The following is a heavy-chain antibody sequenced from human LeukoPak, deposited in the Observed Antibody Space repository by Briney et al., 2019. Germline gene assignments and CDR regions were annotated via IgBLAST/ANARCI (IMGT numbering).Heavy chain of an antibody. CDR3: ARGYCSGGSCYSYYYYNYMDV. J-gene: IGHJ6*03. D-gene: IGHD2-15*01. CDR1: GGSISSSSYY. CDR2: TYYTGRT. V-gene: IGHV4-39*07. Sequence: SETLSLTCTVSGGSISSSSYYWGWIRQPPGKGLEWIGTTYYTGRTYYNPSLKSRVTISVETSKNQFSLKLSSVTAADTAVYYCARGYCSGGSCYSYYYYNYMDVWGKGTTVTVSS.